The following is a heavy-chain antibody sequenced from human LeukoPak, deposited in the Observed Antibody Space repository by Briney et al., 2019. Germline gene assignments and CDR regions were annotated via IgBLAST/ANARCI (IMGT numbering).Heavy chain of an antibody. V-gene: IGHV3-21*01. CDR1: GFTFSSYS. CDR3: AKDYYGPGTYYDYDAFDI. J-gene: IGHJ3*02. CDR2: ISTSSTYI. D-gene: IGHD3-10*01. Sequence: PGGSLRLSCAASGFTFSSYSMNWVRQAPGKGLEWVSSISTSSTYIYYADSVKGRFTISRDNAKNSLYLQMNSLRAEDTAVYYCAKDYYGPGTYYDYDAFDIWGQGTMVTVSS.